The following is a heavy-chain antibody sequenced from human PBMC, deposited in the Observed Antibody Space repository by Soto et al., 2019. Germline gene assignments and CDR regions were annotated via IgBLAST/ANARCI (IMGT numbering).Heavy chain of an antibody. V-gene: IGHV4-4*02. Sequence: ETLSLTCAVSGGSIRSNNWWSWVRQPPGKGLEWIGEIFHSGSTNYNPSLKTRVTISVDKSKNQFSLKLSSVTAADTAVYYCARVFSGSYSDYWGQGTLVTVS. J-gene: IGHJ4*02. CDR1: GGSIRSNNW. CDR2: IFHSGST. D-gene: IGHD1-26*01. CDR3: ARVFSGSYSDY.